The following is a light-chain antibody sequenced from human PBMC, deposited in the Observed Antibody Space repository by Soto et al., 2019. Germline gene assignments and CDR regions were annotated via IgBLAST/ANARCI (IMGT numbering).Light chain of an antibody. V-gene: IGLV2-14*02. J-gene: IGLJ1*01. CDR1: SSDVGSYNL. CDR2: EGS. Sequence: QSALTQPASVSGSPGQSITISCTGTSSDVGSYNLVSWYQQHPGKAPKLLIYEGSKRPSGVSNRFFGSKSGNTASLTISGLQAEDEADYYCSSYASSTTPYVFGTGTKLTVL. CDR3: SSYASSTTPYV.